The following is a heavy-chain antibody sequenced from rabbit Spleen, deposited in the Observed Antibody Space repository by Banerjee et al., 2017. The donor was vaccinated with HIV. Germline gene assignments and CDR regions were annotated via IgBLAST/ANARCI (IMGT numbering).Heavy chain of an antibody. Sequence: QEQLVEYGGDLVQPEGSLTLTCKASGFTISSSYWICWVRQAPGKGPEWIGCIYSGNGVTYYASWAKGRFTISKTSSTTVTLQMTSLTAADTATYFCARDLVAVIGWNFNLWGQGTLVTVS. D-gene: IGHD1-1*01. CDR1: GFTISSSYW. CDR2: IYSGNGVT. V-gene: IGHV1S45*01. J-gene: IGHJ4*01. CDR3: ARDLVAVIGWNFNL.